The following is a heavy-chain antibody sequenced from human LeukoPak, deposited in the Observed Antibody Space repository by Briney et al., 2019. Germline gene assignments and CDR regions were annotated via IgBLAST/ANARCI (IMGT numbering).Heavy chain of an antibody. Sequence: PGKSLRLSCAASGFTFRNYWMSWVRQAPGKGLEWVANIKQDGSQKYYVDSVKGRFTISRDNAKKSLYLEMNSLRTEDTAVYYCXXDPSGDYGDYGLWGRGTLVIVSS. J-gene: IGHJ4*02. V-gene: IGHV3-7*01. CDR1: GFTFRNYW. D-gene: IGHD4-17*01. CDR2: IKQDGSQK. CDR3: XXDPSGDYGDYGL.